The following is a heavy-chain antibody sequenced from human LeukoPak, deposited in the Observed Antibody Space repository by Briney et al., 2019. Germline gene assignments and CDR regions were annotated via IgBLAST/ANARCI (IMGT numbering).Heavy chain of an antibody. D-gene: IGHD3-22*01. J-gene: IGHJ4*02. CDR3: ARHSTFYDSSGYYELDY. V-gene: IGHV5-10-1*01. CDR2: IDPSDSYT. CDR1: GYSFTSYW. Sequence: RGESLKISCKGSGYSFTSYWISWVRPMPGKGLEWMGRIDPSDSYTNYSPSFQGHVTISADKSISTAYLQWSSLKASDTAMYYCARHSTFYDSSGYYELDYWGQGTLVTVSS.